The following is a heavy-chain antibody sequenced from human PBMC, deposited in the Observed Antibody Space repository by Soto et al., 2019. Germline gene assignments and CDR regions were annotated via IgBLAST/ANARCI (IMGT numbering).Heavy chain of an antibody. CDR1: GGTFSSYT. J-gene: IGHJ5*02. CDR2: IIPILGIA. CDR3: ATEIARLGWFDP. Sequence: SVKVSCKASGGTFSSYTISWVRQAPGQGLEWMGRIIPILGIANYAQKFQGRVTITRDTSASTAYMELSSLRSEDTAVYYCATEIARLGWFDPWGQGTLVTVS. D-gene: IGHD2-21*01. V-gene: IGHV1-69*04.